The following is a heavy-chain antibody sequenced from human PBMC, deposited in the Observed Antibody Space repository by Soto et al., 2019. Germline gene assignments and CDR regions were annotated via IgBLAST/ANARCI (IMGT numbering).Heavy chain of an antibody. CDR1: GDSVSNDNYY. J-gene: IGHJ4*02. Sequence: QVQLQESGPGLVKPSETLSLTCAVSGDSVSNDNYYWSWIRQPPGKGLEWIGYIYYSGTTNYNSYLKSRLRLSVDMSKNQFSLKLASVTAADTAVYFCARSQRGRTAFTCDYWGQGALVTVSS. CDR2: IYYSGTT. CDR3: ARSQRGRTAFTCDY. V-gene: IGHV4-61*01. D-gene: IGHD3-16*01.